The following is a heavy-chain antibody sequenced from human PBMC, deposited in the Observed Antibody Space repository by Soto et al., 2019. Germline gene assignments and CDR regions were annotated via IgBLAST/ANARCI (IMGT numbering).Heavy chain of an antibody. J-gene: IGHJ4*02. CDR1: GYTFTSYD. V-gene: IGHV1-8*01. D-gene: IGHD3-16*01. CDR2: MNPHSGHT. CDR3: FLLFPFGGGG. Sequence: QVQLVQSGAEVKKPGASVKVSCKASGYTFTSYDINWVRQATGQGLEWMGWMNPHSGHTGYAQKFQGRVTIPRNTPISKAYTALCIRGSGDAALYYCFLLFPFGGGGWGQGTLVTVSS.